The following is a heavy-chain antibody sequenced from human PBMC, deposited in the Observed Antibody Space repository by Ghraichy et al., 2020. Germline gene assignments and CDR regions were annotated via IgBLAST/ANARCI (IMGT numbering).Heavy chain of an antibody. CDR1: GFTFNNYN. CDR2: ISIGGGYI. D-gene: IGHD1-26*01. J-gene: IGHJ4*02. Sequence: GGSLRLSCAASGFTFNNYNMNWVRQVPGKGLEWVSSISIGGGYIYYADSVKGRFTISRDDAKNSLYMQMNSLRAEDTAVFYCARGDGGSYQRHDYFDYWGQGTLVTVSS. CDR3: ARGDGGSYQRHDYFDY. V-gene: IGHV3-21*01.